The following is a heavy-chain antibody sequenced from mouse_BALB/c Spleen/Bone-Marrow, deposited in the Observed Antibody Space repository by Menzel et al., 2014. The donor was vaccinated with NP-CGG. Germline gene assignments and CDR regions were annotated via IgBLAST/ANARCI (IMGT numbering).Heavy chain of an antibody. Sequence: VQLQQSGAELVRPGTSVKASCKASGYAFTNYWIEWVKQRPGQGLEWIGVINPGSGGVNYNEKFKGKATLTADKSSSTAYIQLSSLTSDDSVVYFCSREITRYAVDYWGQGTSVTVSS. CDR3: SREITRYAVDY. D-gene: IGHD2-4*01. J-gene: IGHJ4*01. CDR1: GYAFTNYW. CDR2: INPGSGGV. V-gene: IGHV1-54*01.